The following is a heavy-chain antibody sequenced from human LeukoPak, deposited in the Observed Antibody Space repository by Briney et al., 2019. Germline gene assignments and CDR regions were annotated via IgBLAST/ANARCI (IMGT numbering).Heavy chain of an antibody. CDR2: INPSGGST. CDR1: GYTFTSYY. J-gene: IGHJ4*02. V-gene: IGHV1-46*03. CDR3: AREPHQQGSSTSHFDY. D-gene: IGHD2-2*01. Sequence: ASVKVSCKASGYTFTSYYMHWVRQAPGQGLEWMGIINPSGGSTSYAQKFQGRVTMTRDTSTSTVYMELSSLRSEDTAVYYCAREPHQQGSSTSHFDYWGQGTLVTVSS.